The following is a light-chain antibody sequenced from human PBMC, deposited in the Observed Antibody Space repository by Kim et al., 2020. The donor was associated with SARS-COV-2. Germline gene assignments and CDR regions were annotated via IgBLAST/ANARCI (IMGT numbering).Light chain of an antibody. Sequence: EIVLTQSPGSLSLSPGERATLSCRASQSIDSSFLAWYQQRPGQTPRLLIYAASNRATGIPDRFSGSGSETDFTLTTSRLEPEDFAVYYCQQHGSSPLTFGGGTKVDIK. CDR1: QSIDSSF. CDR3: QQHGSSPLT. CDR2: AAS. J-gene: IGKJ4*01. V-gene: IGKV3-20*01.